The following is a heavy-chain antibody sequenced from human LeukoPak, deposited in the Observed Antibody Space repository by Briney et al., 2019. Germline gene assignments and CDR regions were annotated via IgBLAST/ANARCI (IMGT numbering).Heavy chain of an antibody. CDR1: GGSISSSSYY. CDR3: AREIGVLMVYSPLYFDY. D-gene: IGHD2-8*01. Sequence: PSETLSLTCTVSGGSISSSSYYWGWIRQPPGKGLEWIGSIYYSGSTYYNPSLKSRVTMSVDTSKNQFSLKLSSVTAADTAVHYCAREIGVLMVYSPLYFDYWGQGTLVTVSS. V-gene: IGHV4-39*07. CDR2: IYYSGST. J-gene: IGHJ4*02.